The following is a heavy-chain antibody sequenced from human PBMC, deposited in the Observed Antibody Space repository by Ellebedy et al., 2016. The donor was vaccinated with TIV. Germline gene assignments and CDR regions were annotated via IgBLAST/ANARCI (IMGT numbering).Heavy chain of an antibody. CDR2: INHSGST. D-gene: IGHD3-10*01. CDR3: ARVPYMGGSGNLNYGMDV. J-gene: IGHJ6*02. V-gene: IGHV4-34*01. CDR1: GGSFSGYY. Sequence: SETLSLTXAVYGGSFSGYYWSWIRQPPGKGLEWIGEINHSGSTNYNPSLKSRVTISVDTSKNQFSLKLSSVTAADTAVYYCARVPYMGGSGNLNYGMDVWGQGTTVTVSS.